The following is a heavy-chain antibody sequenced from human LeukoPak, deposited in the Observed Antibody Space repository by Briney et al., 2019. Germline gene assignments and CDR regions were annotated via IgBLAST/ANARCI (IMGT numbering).Heavy chain of an antibody. CDR3: AKGGGWEVQYYYYYMDV. D-gene: IGHD1-26*01. CDR1: GFTFSSYG. J-gene: IGHJ6*03. CDR2: IRYDGSNK. V-gene: IGHV3-30*02. Sequence: SGGSLRLSCAASGFTFSSYGMHWVRQAPGKGLEWVAFIRYDGSNKYYADSVKGRFTISRDNSKNTLYLKMNSLRAEDTAVYYCAKGGGWEVQYYYYYMDVWGKGTTVTIPS.